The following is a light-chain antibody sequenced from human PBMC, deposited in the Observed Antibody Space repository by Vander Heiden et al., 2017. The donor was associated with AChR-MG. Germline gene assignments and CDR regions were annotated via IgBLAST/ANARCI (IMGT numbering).Light chain of an antibody. J-gene: IGKJ4*01. Sequence: DIQMTQSPSSLSASVGDRVTITCQASQDISNYLNWYQQKPGKAPKLLIYDASNLETGVPSRFSGSGSGTDFTFTISSLQPEDIATYYCQQYVPLTFGGGTKVEIK. CDR3: QQYVPLT. CDR1: QDISNY. CDR2: DAS. V-gene: IGKV1-33*01.